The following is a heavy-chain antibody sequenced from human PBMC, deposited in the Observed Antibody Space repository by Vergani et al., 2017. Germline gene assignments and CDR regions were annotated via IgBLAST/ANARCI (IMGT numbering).Heavy chain of an antibody. CDR1: GFTFSTYS. J-gene: IGHJ6*03. D-gene: IGHD1-1*01. Sequence: EVQLVESGGGLVMPGGSLRLSCAASGFTFSTYSMNWVRQAPGKGLEWASSISSSSSYIYYADSVKGRFTISRDNAKNSLYLQMNSLVAEDTAVYYCAXGLGYNWNDFFHYYFMDVWGKGTTVTVSS. CDR3: AXGLGYNWNDFFHYYFMDV. V-gene: IGHV3-21*01. CDR2: ISSSSSYI.